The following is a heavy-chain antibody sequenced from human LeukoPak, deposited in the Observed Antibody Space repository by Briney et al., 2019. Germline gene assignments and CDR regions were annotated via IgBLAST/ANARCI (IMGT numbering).Heavy chain of an antibody. CDR3: ARDSGVVVAASLFDY. V-gene: IGHV4-59*12. J-gene: IGHJ4*02. CDR2: IYYSGST. Sequence: SETLSLTCAVSGDSISNYYWSWIRQPPGKGLEWIGYIYYSGSTNYNPSLKSRVTISVDTSKNQFSLKLSSVTAADTAVYYCARDSGVVVAASLFDYWGQGTLVTVSS. CDR1: GDSISNYY. D-gene: IGHD2-15*01.